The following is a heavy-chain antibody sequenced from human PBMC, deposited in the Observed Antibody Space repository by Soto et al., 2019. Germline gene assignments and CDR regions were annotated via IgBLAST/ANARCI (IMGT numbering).Heavy chain of an antibody. CDR2: ISAYNGNT. Sequence: QVQLVQSGAEVKKPGASVKVSCKASGYTFTSYGISWVRQAPGQGLEWMGWISAYNGNTNYAQKLQGRVTMTTDTSTSTAYMERRSLRSDDTAVYYCAREADFWDDYDGMDVWGQGTPVTVSS. J-gene: IGHJ6*02. CDR3: AREADFWDDYDGMDV. D-gene: IGHD3-3*01. CDR1: GYTFTSYG. V-gene: IGHV1-18*01.